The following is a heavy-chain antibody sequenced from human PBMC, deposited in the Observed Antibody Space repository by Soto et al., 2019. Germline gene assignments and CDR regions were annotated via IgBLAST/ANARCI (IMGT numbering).Heavy chain of an antibody. CDR2: ISSNGGST. Sequence: GGSLRLSCAASGFTFSSYAMHWVRQAPGKGLEYVSAISSNGGSTYYANSVKGRFTISRDNSKNTLYLQMGSLRAEDMAVYYCARDPVLRFLEWNNNYYMDVWGKGTTVTVSS. J-gene: IGHJ6*03. V-gene: IGHV3-64*01. CDR3: ARDPVLRFLEWNNNYYMDV. CDR1: GFTFSSYA. D-gene: IGHD3-3*01.